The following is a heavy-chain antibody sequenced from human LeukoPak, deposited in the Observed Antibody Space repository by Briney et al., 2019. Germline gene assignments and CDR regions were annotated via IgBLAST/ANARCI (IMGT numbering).Heavy chain of an antibody. V-gene: IGHV4-59*01. J-gene: IGHJ4*02. CDR2: IYYRGST. CDR3: ARSVVVTAYFDY. Sequence: SETLSLTCTVSGGSISSYYWSWIRQPPGKGLEWIGYIYYRGSTNYNPSLKSRVTISVDTSKNQFSLKLSSVTAADTAVYYCARSVVVTAYFDYWGQGTLVTVSS. D-gene: IGHD2-21*02. CDR1: GGSISSYY.